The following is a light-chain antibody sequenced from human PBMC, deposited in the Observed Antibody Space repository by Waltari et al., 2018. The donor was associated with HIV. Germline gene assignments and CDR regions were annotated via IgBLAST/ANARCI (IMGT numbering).Light chain of an antibody. J-gene: IGLJ2*01. CDR3: AAWDDSLNGPL. CDR2: KTN. Sequence: QSVLTQPPSASGTPGQRVTISCSGSSSNVGRNSVSWYRQFPGTAPKLLIYKTNQRPSGVPDRFSVSKAGTSASLASSGLQADDESVYYCAAWDDSLNGPLFGGGTQLTVL. CDR1: SSNVGRNS. V-gene: IGLV1-44*01.